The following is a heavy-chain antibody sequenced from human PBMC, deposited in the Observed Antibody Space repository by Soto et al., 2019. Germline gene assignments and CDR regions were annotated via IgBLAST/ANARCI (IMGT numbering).Heavy chain of an antibody. V-gene: IGHV3-21*01. CDR2: ISSSSSYI. CDR1: GFTFSSYS. J-gene: IGHJ6*02. D-gene: IGHD3-10*01. CDR3: ARDILDGAWLWFGEDQGRDYYGMDV. Sequence: EVQLVESGGGLVKPGGSLRLSCAASGFTFSSYSMNWVRQAPGKGLEWVSSISSSSSYIYYADPVKGRFTNSRDNAKNSLYLQMNSLRAEDTAVYYCARDILDGAWLWFGEDQGRDYYGMDVWGQGTTVTVSS.